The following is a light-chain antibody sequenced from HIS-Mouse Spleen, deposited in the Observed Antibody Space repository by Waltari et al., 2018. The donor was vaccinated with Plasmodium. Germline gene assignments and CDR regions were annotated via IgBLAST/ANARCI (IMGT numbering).Light chain of an antibody. J-gene: IGLJ3*02. V-gene: IGLV3-10*01. CDR2: EDS. Sequence: SYELTQPPPVSVSPGQTARLTCSGDELPKKYAYWYQQKSGQAPVLVIYEDSKRPSGIPERFSGSSSGTMATLTISGAQVEDEADYYCYSTDSSGNHRVFGGGTKLTVL. CDR1: ELPKKY. CDR3: YSTDSSGNHRV.